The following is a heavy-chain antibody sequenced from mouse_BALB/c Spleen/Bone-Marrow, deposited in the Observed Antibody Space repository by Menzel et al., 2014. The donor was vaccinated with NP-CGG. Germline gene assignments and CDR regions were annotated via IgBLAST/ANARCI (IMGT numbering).Heavy chain of an antibody. J-gene: IGHJ4*01. V-gene: IGHV1-4*01. D-gene: IGHD1-1*01. CDR1: GYTFTTYT. Sequence: VQLQQSGAELARPGASVKMSCKASGYTFTTYTMHWVQQRPGQGLEWVGYINPSTGFTNYNQIFKDEATLAADKSSSTAYMQLSSLTSEDSAVYYCARGGFLLRSLALDYWGQGTSVTVSS. CDR2: INPSTGFT. CDR3: ARGGFLLRSLALDY.